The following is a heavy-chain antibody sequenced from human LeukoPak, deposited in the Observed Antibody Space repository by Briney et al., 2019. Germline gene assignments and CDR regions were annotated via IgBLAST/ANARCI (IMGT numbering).Heavy chain of an antibody. D-gene: IGHD2-8*02. Sequence: GESLKISFKASGYSFSEYWIAWVRPMPGKGLEWMGIVYPGDSDTRYSPSFQGQVTISADQSTSTASLQWSSLKASDTAMYYRARRAVSRVVSTVDAFDYWDQGTLVTVSS. CDR1: GYSFSEYW. CDR2: VYPGDSDT. J-gene: IGHJ4*02. V-gene: IGHV5-51*01. CDR3: ARRAVSRVVSTVDAFDY.